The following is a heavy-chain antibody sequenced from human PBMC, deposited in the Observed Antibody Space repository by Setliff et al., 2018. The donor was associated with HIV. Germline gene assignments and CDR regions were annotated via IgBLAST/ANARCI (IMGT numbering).Heavy chain of an antibody. D-gene: IGHD6-19*01. V-gene: IGHV3-23*01. Sequence: LSLTCAASGFTFSSCTMSWVRQAPGKGLEWVSAISRSGGSTYYADSVKGRFTISRDNSKNTLYLQMNSLRAEDTALYYCAKEKIAVAGTNDYWGQGTMVTAPQ. J-gene: IGHJ4*02. CDR1: GFTFSSCT. CDR2: ISRSGGST. CDR3: AKEKIAVAGTNDY.